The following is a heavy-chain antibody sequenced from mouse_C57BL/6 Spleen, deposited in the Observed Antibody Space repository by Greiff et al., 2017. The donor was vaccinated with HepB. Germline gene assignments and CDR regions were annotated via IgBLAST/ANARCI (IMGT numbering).Heavy chain of an antibody. Sequence: VQLQQSGPELVKPGASVKISCKASGYAFSSSWMNWVKQRPGKGLEWIGRIYPGDGDTNYNGKFKGKATLTADKSSSTAYMQLSSLTSEDSAVYFCEAFITTVVADYWGQGTTLTVSS. CDR1: GYAFSSSW. J-gene: IGHJ2*01. CDR2: IYPGDGDT. D-gene: IGHD1-1*01. V-gene: IGHV1-82*01. CDR3: EAFITTVVADY.